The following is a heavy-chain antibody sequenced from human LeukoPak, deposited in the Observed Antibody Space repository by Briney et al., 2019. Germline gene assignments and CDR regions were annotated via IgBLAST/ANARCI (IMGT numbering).Heavy chain of an antibody. Sequence: GGSLRLSCAASGFYFSSYSMNWVRQAPGKGLEWVSAISSSSSYIYYADSVKGRFTISRDNAKNSLYLQMNSLRAEDTAVYYCARDSPLARDAFDIWGQGTMVTVSS. CDR1: GFYFSSYS. D-gene: IGHD3-16*01. J-gene: IGHJ3*02. V-gene: IGHV3-21*01. CDR3: ARDSPLARDAFDI. CDR2: ISSSSSYI.